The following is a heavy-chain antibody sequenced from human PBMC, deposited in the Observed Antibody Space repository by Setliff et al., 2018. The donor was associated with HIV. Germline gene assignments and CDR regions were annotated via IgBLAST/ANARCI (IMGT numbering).Heavy chain of an antibody. CDR2: INPNSGGT. J-gene: IGHJ3*02. Sequence: ASVKVSCKASGDALTDYYIHWVRQAPGQGLEWMGWINPNSGGTNYAQKFQGRVTMTRDTSISTAFMDLSRLRSDDTAVYYCARDPGYKSSWYGAFDIWGQGTMVTVSS. CDR3: ARDPGYKSSWYGAFDI. CDR1: GDALTDYY. V-gene: IGHV1-2*02. D-gene: IGHD6-13*01.